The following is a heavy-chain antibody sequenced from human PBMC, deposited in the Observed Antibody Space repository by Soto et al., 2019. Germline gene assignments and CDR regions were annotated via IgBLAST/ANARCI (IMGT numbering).Heavy chain of an antibody. CDR3: ARGPPPTYYYGSGTLDY. CDR1: GYTFTGYY. CDR2: INPNSGGT. V-gene: IGHV1-2*04. D-gene: IGHD3-10*01. Sequence: ASVKVSCKASGYTFTGYYMHWVRQAPGQGLEWMGWINPNSGGTNYAQKFQGWVTMTRDTSISTAYMELSRLRSDDTAVYYCARGPPPTYYYGSGTLDYWGQGTLVTVS. J-gene: IGHJ4*02.